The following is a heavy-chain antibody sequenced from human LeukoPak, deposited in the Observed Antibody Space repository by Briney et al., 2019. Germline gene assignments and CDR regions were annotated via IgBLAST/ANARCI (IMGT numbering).Heavy chain of an antibody. D-gene: IGHD6-19*01. Sequence: GGSLRLSCAASGFTFSSYAMSWVRQAPGKGLEWVSTISASGGATYYADSVKGRFTISRDNSKNTLFLQMNSLTAEDAATYYCAKHLGLAVAGNFFHWGQGTLVTVSS. CDR2: ISASGGAT. V-gene: IGHV3-23*01. CDR3: AKHLGLAVAGNFFH. CDR1: GFTFSSYA. J-gene: IGHJ4*02.